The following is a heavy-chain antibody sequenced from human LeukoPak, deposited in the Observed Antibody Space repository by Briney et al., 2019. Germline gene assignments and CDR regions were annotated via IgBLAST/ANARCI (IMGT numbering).Heavy chain of an antibody. CDR2: NNTSAGGT. Sequence: ASVKVSCKASGYTFTTYFLHWVRQAPGQGLEWMGMNNTSAGGTNYAQNFQGRVTMTRDTSTSTVYMDLTSLRSEDTAVYYCAREAPGGYFDYWAQGTLVTVSS. J-gene: IGHJ4*02. CDR3: AREAPGGYFDY. V-gene: IGHV1-46*01. CDR1: GYTFTTYF. D-gene: IGHD3-16*01.